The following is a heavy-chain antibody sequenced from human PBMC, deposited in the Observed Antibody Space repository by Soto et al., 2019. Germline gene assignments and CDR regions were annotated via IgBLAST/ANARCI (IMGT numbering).Heavy chain of an antibody. D-gene: IGHD3-10*01. CDR3: AKSWVSWGSGIVRGYYYYGMDV. CDR1: GFTFSSYA. J-gene: IGHJ6*02. Sequence: GGSLRLSCAASGFTFSSYAMSWVRQAPGKGLEWVSAISGSGGSTYYADSVKGRFTISRDNSKNTLYLQMNSLRAEDTAVYYCAKSWVSWGSGIVRGYYYYGMDVWGQGTTVTVS. V-gene: IGHV3-23*01. CDR2: ISGSGGST.